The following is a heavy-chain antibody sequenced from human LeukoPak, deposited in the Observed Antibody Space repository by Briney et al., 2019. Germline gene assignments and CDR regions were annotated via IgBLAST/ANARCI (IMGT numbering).Heavy chain of an antibody. D-gene: IGHD2-15*01. CDR2: ISGSGGST. CDR3: AKDSPSYCSGGSCYFTEGY. V-gene: IGHV3-23*01. CDR1: GFTFSSYG. Sequence: PGGSLRLSCAASGFTFSSYGMHWVRQAPGKGLEWVSAISGSGGSTYYADSVKGRFTISRDNSKNTLYLQMNSLRAEDTAVYYCAKDSPSYCSGGSCYFTEGYWGQGTLVTVSS. J-gene: IGHJ4*02.